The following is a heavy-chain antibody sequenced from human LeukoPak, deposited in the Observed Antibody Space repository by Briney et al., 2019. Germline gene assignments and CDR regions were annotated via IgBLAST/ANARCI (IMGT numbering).Heavy chain of an antibody. Sequence: GASVKVSCKASGYTFTGYYMHWVRQAPRQGLEWMGWINPNSGGTNYAQKFQGRVTMTRDTSISTAYMELSRLRSDDTAVYYCARAWARLGELIDWGQGTLVTVSS. CDR2: INPNSGGT. V-gene: IGHV1-2*02. J-gene: IGHJ4*02. D-gene: IGHD3-16*01. CDR1: GYTFTGYY. CDR3: ARAWARLGELID.